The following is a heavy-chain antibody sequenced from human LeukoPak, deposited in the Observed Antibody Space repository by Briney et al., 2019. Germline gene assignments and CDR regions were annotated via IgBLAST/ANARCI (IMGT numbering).Heavy chain of an antibody. Sequence: PSETLSLTCTVSGDSISSGDYYWSWIRQPAGTGLEWIGRISSSGSTNYNPSLKSRVTISVDTSKNQFSLKLSSVAAADTAVYYCARLPGYYGSGSYYDWGQGTLVTVSS. CDR2: ISSSGST. D-gene: IGHD3-10*01. CDR3: ARLPGYYGSGSYYD. J-gene: IGHJ4*02. CDR1: GDSISSGDYY. V-gene: IGHV4-61*02.